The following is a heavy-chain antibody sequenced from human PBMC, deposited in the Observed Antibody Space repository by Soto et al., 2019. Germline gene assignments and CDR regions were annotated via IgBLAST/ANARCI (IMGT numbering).Heavy chain of an antibody. CDR2: INPNSGGT. D-gene: IGHD2-2*01. CDR3: ARLTVPLDIVVLPAASYDY. V-gene: IGHV1-2*02. CDR1: GYTFTVYY. Sequence: ASVKVSCKASGYTFTVYYMHWVRQAPGQGLELMGWINPNSGGTNDVQKFQGRVTMTRDTSISTAYMELSRLRSDDTAVYYCARLTVPLDIVVLPAASYDYWGQGTLVTVSS. J-gene: IGHJ4*02.